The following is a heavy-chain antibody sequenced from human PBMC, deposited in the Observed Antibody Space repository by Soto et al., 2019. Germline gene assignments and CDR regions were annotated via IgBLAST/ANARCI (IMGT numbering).Heavy chain of an antibody. D-gene: IGHD5-12*01. V-gene: IGHV1-69*13. CDR1: GGTFSSYA. J-gene: IGHJ6*02. CDR3: AKISGYDSYYYYYGMDV. Sequence: SVKVSGKASGGTFSSYAISWVRQAPGQGLEWMGGIIPIFGTANYAQKFQGRVTITADESTSTAYMELSSLRSEDTAVYYCAKISGYDSYYYYYGMDVWGQGTTVTVSS. CDR2: IIPIFGTA.